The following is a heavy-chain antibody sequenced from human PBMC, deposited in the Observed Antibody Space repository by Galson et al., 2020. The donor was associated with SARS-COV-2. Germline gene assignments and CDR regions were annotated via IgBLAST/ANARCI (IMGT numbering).Heavy chain of an antibody. D-gene: IGHD2-2*01. J-gene: IGHJ6*03. Sequence: ASVKVSCKASGYTFTSYDINWVRQATGQGLEWMGWMNPNSGNPGYAQKFQGRVTMTRNTSINTAYMELSSLRSEDTAVYYCARCSSTSKNYYYYYMDVWGKGTTVTVSS. CDR1: GYTFTSYD. CDR2: MNPNSGNP. CDR3: ARCSSTSKNYYYYYMDV. V-gene: IGHV1-8*01.